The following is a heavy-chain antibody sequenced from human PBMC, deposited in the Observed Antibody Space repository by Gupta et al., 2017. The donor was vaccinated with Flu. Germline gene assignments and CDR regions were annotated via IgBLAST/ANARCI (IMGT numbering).Heavy chain of an antibody. Sequence: EVQLVASGGGLVQPGGSLRLSCAASGFTFSSYWMHWVRQAPGKGLVWVSRINSDGSSTSYADSVKGRFTISRDNAKNTLYLQMNSLRAEDTAVYYCARVGGYDSSGYYYWYYYGMDVWGQGTTVTVSS. D-gene: IGHD3-22*01. CDR2: INSDGSST. V-gene: IGHV3-74*01. CDR1: GFTFSSYW. J-gene: IGHJ6*02. CDR3: ARVGGYDSSGYYYWYYYGMDV.